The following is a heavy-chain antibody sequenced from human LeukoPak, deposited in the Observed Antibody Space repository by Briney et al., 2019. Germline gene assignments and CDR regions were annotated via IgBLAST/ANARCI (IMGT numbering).Heavy chain of an antibody. Sequence: GASVKVSCKASGYTFTSYDINWVRQATGQGLEWMGWMNPNSGNTGYAQKFQGRVTMTRNTSISTAYMELSSLRSEDTAVYYCARGHLRYFDWLPTYYYYGMDVWGQGTTVTVSS. CDR1: GYTFTSYD. D-gene: IGHD3-9*01. J-gene: IGHJ6*02. CDR3: ARGHLRYFDWLPTYYYYGMDV. V-gene: IGHV1-8*01. CDR2: MNPNSGNT.